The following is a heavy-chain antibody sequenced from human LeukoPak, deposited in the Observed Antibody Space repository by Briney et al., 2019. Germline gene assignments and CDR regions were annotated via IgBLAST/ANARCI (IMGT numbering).Heavy chain of an antibody. V-gene: IGHV4-34*01. CDR2: INHSGST. J-gene: IGHJ3*02. CDR1: GGSFSGYY. Sequence: SETLSLTCAVYGGSFSGYYWSWIRQPPGKGLEWIGEINHSGSTNYNPSLKSRVTISVDTSKNQFSLKLSSVTAADTAVYYCARHWRGSRKGYGAFDIWGQGTMVTVSS. CDR3: ARHWRGSRKGYGAFDI. D-gene: IGHD3-3*01.